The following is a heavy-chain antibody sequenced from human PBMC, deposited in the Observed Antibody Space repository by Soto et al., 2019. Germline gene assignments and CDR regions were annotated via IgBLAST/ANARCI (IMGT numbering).Heavy chain of an antibody. CDR1: GASIGGYY. CDR3: ARRWGRSFDY. D-gene: IGHD2-15*01. J-gene: IGHJ4*02. V-gene: IGHV4-59*08. CDR2: IYYSGST. Sequence: SETLSLTCRVSGASIGGYYGSWIRQPPGKGLEWIGYIYYSGSTNYNPSLKSRVTISVDTSKNQFSLKLSSVTAADTAVYYCARRWGRSFDYWGQGTLVTVSS.